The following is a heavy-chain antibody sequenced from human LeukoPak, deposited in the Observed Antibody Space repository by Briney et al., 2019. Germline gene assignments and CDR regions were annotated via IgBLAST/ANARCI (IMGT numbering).Heavy chain of an antibody. V-gene: IGHV3-15*01. CDR1: GLTFSNAW. CDR2: IKAKAHGGTI. CDR3: TTDGVGVEGATYDN. J-gene: IGHJ4*02. D-gene: IGHD1-26*01. Sequence: KTGGSLRLSCAASGLTFSNAWMAWVRQAPGKGLEWVGRIKAKAHGGTIEYAAPVKGRFTISRDDSKNTLYLQMNSLKTEDTAVYYCTTDGVGVEGATYDNWGQGTLVSVSS.